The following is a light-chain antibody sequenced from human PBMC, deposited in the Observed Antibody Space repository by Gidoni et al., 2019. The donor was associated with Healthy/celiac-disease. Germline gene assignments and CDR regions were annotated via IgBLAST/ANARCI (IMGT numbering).Light chain of an antibody. CDR1: QSISSY. CDR3: QQSYSTPRT. V-gene: IGKV1-39*01. J-gene: IGKJ1*01. CDR2: AAS. Sequence: TQSPSSLSASVGDRVTITCRASQSISSYLNWYQQKPGKAPKLLIYAASSLQSGVPSRFSGSGSGTDFTLTISSLQPEDFATYYCQQSYSTPRTFGQGTKVEIK.